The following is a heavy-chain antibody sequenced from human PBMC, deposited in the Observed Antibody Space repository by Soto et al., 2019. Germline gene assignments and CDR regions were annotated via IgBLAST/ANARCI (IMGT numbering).Heavy chain of an antibody. D-gene: IGHD4-17*01. Sequence: KPSETLSLTCTVSGGSISSGDYYWSWIRQPPGKGLEWIGYIYYSGSTYYNPSLKSRVTISVDTSKNQFSLKLSSVTAADTAVYYCARAGGDYGVAFDIWGQGTMVTVSS. CDR1: GGSISSGDYY. CDR3: ARAGGDYGVAFDI. CDR2: IYYSGST. J-gene: IGHJ3*02. V-gene: IGHV4-30-4*01.